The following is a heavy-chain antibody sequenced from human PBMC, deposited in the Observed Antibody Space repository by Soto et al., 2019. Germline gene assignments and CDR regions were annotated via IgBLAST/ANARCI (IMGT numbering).Heavy chain of an antibody. Sequence: GGSLRLSCAASGFTFSDYYMSWIRQAPGKGLEWVSYISSSGSTIYYADSVKGRFTISRDNAKNSLYLQMNSLRAEDTAVYYCARDQTRRPIFYYMDVWGKGTTVTVSS. CDR2: ISSSGSTI. J-gene: IGHJ6*03. CDR1: GFTFSDYY. CDR3: ARDQTRRPIFYYMDV. V-gene: IGHV3-11*01.